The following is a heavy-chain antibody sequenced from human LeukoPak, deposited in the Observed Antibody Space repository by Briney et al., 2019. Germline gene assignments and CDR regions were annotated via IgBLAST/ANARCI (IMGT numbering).Heavy chain of an antibody. D-gene: IGHD4-17*01. J-gene: IGHJ3*02. V-gene: IGHV3-30-3*01. Sequence: GGSLRLSCAASGFTFSSYAMHWVRQAPGKGLEWVAVISYDGSNKYYADSVKGRFTISRDNSKNTLYLQMNSLRAEDTAVYYCRGTVKAFDIWGQGTMVSVSS. CDR2: ISYDGSNK. CDR3: RGTVKAFDI. CDR1: GFTFSSYA.